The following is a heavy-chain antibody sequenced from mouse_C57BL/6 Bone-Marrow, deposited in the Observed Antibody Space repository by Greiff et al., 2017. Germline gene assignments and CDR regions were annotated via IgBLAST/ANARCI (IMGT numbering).Heavy chain of an antibody. J-gene: IGHJ2*01. D-gene: IGHD1-1*01. Sequence: QVQLQQPGAELVMPGASVKLSCKASGYTFTSYWMHWVKQRPGQGLEWIGEIDPSDSYTNYNQKFKGKSTLTVDKSSSTAYMQLSSLTSEDSAVYYWARGSYYYGRDYWGQGTTLTVSS. CDR2: IDPSDSYT. CDR3: ARGSYYYGRDY. CDR1: GYTFTSYW. V-gene: IGHV1-69*01.